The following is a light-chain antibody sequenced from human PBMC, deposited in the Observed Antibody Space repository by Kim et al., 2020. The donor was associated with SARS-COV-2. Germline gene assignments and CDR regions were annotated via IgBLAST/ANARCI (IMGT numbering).Light chain of an antibody. V-gene: IGKV3-15*01. J-gene: IGKJ4*01. CDR1: QSVSSN. CDR3: QQYNNWPLS. CDR2: GAS. Sequence: VSPGERATRSCRASQSVSSNLAWYQQKPGQAPRLLIYGASTRATGIPVRFSGSGSGTEFTLTISSLQSEDFAVYYCQQYNNWPLSFGGGTKVEIK.